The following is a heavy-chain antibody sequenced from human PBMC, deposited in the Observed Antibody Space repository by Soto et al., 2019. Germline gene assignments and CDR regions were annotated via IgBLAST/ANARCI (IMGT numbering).Heavy chain of an antibody. Sequence: QVQLVQSGAEVRKPGASVTVSCRSSGDSFNDYYIHWVRQAPGQGFEWRGWINPNGGVTNYAQKFQGWVSMTRDTSIRTVYMQLSRLRSDDTAVYYCARESGGATATVDYYYSYMDVWGTGTTVTVSS. CDR2: INPNGGVT. D-gene: IGHD5-12*01. J-gene: IGHJ6*03. CDR3: ARESGGATATVDYYYSYMDV. V-gene: IGHV1-2*04. CDR1: GDSFNDYY.